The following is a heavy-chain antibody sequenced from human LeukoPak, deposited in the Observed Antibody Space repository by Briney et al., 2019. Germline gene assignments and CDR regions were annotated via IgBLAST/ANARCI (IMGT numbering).Heavy chain of an antibody. V-gene: IGHV1-8*01. J-gene: IGHJ4*02. CDR3: ARRSDGYDSSAYCH. CDR2: VNPNSGNT. CDR1: GYTFTNYD. D-gene: IGHD3-22*01. Sequence: GAPVKVSCKTSGYTFTNYDLNWVRQATGQGLEWMGWVNPNSGNTGYAQKFQGRVTMTMDPSISTAYMELSSLRSEDTAVYYCARRSDGYDSSAYCHWGQGTLVTVSS.